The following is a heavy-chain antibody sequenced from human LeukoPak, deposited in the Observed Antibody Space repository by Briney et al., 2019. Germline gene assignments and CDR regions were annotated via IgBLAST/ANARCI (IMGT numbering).Heavy chain of an antibody. CDR3: AELGITMIGGV. CDR1: GFTFSSYH. J-gene: IGHJ6*04. CDR2: ISSSGSTI. V-gene: IGHV3-48*03. D-gene: IGHD3-10*02. Sequence: GGSLRLSCEVSGFTFSSYHMNWVRQAPGKGLEWVSYISSSGSTIYYADSVKSRFTISRDNAKNSLYLQMNSLRAEDTAVYYCAELGITMIGGVWGKGTTVTISS.